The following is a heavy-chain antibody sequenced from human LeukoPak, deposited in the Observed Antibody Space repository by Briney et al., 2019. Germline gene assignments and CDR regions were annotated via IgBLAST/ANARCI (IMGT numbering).Heavy chain of an antibody. CDR3: AKGQVSAIVGATTLDY. CDR1: GFTFSNYA. J-gene: IGHJ4*02. V-gene: IGHV3-23*01. CDR2: ISGSTGST. D-gene: IGHD1-26*01. Sequence: GGSLSLSCAASGFTFSNYAMNWVRQAPGKGLEWVSLISGSTGSTYYADSVKGRFSISRDNSKNTVYLQMNSLTVEDTAVYYCAKGQVSAIVGATTLDYWGQGTLVTVSS.